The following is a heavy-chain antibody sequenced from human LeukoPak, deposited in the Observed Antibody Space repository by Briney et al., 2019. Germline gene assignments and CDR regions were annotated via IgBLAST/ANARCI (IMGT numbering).Heavy chain of an antibody. CDR3: AREMGGNALDY. J-gene: IGHJ4*02. D-gene: IGHD4-23*01. CDR1: GFTFSSYA. V-gene: IGHV3-30*04. CDR2: ISYDGSNK. Sequence: ARSLRLSCAASGFTFSSYAMHWVRQAPGKGLEWVAVISYDGSNKYYADSVKGRFTISRDNSKNTLYLQMNSLRAEDTAVYYCAREMGGNALDYWGQGTLVTVSS.